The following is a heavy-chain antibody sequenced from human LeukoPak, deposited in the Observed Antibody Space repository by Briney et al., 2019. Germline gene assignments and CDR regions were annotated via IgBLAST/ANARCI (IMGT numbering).Heavy chain of an antibody. D-gene: IGHD6-13*01. CDR3: ARDGSGWSNWLDP. V-gene: IGHV3-74*01. Sequence: PGGSLRLCCAASGFTFRNYWMHWVRQAPGKGLVWVSRINSDGSSTTYVDSVKGRFTISRDNAKNTLYLQMNSLGAEDTAVYYCARDGSGWSNWLDPWGQGTLVTVSS. J-gene: IGHJ5*02. CDR2: INSDGSST. CDR1: GFTFRNYW.